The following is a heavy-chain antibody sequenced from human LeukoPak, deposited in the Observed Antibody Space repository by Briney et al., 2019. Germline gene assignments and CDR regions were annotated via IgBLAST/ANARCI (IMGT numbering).Heavy chain of an antibody. V-gene: IGHV1-2*02. CDR3: AREPSPDSRDGYNRRFYYYYGMDV. D-gene: IGHD5-24*01. CDR1: GYTFTGYY. J-gene: IGHJ6*02. CDR2: INPNSGGT. Sequence: ASVKVSCKASGYTFTGYYMHWVRQAPGQGLEWMGWINPNSGGTDYAQKCQGRVTMTRDTAISPAYMELSRLRSDDTAVYYCAREPSPDSRDGYNRRFYYYYGMDVWGQGTTVTVSS.